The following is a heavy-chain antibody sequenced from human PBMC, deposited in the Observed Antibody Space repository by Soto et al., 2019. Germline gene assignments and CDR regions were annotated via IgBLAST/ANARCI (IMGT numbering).Heavy chain of an antibody. CDR3: SSDRPDTARGGFV. Sequence: QMQLVQSGTEVKKPGTSVKVSCRASGFAFISSGIQWVRQARGQGLEWIGWIVVYSGQTHYEQKFQDRVTITRDTSKVTAYIEMTSLSSEDTEVYYCSSDRPDTARGGFVWGQGTTVTVSS. CDR1: GFAFISSG. D-gene: IGHD2-21*02. V-gene: IGHV1-58*02. J-gene: IGHJ6*02. CDR2: IVVYSGQT.